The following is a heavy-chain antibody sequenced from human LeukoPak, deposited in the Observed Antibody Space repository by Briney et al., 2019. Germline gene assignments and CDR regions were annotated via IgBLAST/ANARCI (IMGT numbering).Heavy chain of an antibody. Sequence: GRSLRLSCAASGFGFSSYVMHWLRQAPGKGLEWVAVIWFDGGKIYYADSVKGRFTISRDNSKNTLYLQMNSLRTEDTAVYYCARPETQYSSGLDGFDIWGQGTMVTVSS. V-gene: IGHV3-33*01. CDR3: ARPETQYSSGLDGFDI. J-gene: IGHJ3*02. CDR2: IWFDGGKI. D-gene: IGHD6-19*01. CDR1: GFGFSSYV.